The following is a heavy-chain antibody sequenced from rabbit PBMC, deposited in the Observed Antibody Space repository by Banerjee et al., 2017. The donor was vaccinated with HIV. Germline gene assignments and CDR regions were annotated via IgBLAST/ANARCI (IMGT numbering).Heavy chain of an antibody. Sequence: QSLEESGGDLVKPEGSLTLTCTASGFTFSSYWMSWVRQAPGKGLEWIGCIYTGSDSTYYASWAKGRFTISKTSTTVDLKMTSLTAADTATYFCIRDSHAWGADLWGPGTLVTVS. CDR3: IRDSHAWGADL. D-gene: IGHD4-1*01. J-gene: IGHJ4*01. CDR2: IYTGSDST. V-gene: IGHV1S40*01. CDR1: GFTFSSYW.